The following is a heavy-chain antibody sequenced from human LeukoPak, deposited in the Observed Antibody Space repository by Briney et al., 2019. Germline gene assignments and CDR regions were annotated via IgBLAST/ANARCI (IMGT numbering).Heavy chain of an antibody. CDR3: AKEVKSSGWFNGMDV. CDR1: GFTFSSYG. Sequence: GWSLRLSCAASGFTFSSYGMHWVRQAPAKGLDCVAVISYDGSNKYYADSVKGRFTISRDNSKNTLYLQMNSLRAEDTAVYYCAKEVKSSGWFNGMDVWGQGTTVTVSS. V-gene: IGHV3-30*18. CDR2: ISYDGSNK. J-gene: IGHJ6*02. D-gene: IGHD6-19*01.